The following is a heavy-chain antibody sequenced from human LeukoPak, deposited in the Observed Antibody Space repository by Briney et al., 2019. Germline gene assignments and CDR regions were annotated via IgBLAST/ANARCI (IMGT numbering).Heavy chain of an antibody. CDR3: EINYDSSPPYFDY. CDR2: IIPIFGTA. Sequence: SVKVSCKASGGTFSSYAISWVRQAPGQGLEWMGGIIPIFGTANYAQKFQGRVTITADESTSTAYMELSSLRSEDTAVYYCEINYDSSPPYFDYWGQGTLVTVSS. J-gene: IGHJ4*02. V-gene: IGHV1-69*13. D-gene: IGHD3-22*01. CDR1: GGTFSSYA.